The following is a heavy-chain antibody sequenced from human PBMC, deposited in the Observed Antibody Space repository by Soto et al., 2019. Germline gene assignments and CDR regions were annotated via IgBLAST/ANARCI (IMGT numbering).Heavy chain of an antibody. Sequence: PGGSLRLSCAASGFTFSSYGMHWGRQAPGKGLEWLAVIWYDGSNKYYADSVKGRFTLSRDNSKNTLYLQMNSLRAEDTPVYYCARDSEQWNYFDYWGQGTLVTVSS. J-gene: IGHJ4*02. CDR3: ARDSEQWNYFDY. V-gene: IGHV3-33*01. D-gene: IGHD6-19*01. CDR2: IWYDGSNK. CDR1: GFTFSSYG.